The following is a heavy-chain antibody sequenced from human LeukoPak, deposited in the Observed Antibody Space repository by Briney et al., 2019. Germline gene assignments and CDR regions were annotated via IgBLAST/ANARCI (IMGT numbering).Heavy chain of an antibody. D-gene: IGHD6-19*01. J-gene: IGHJ5*02. CDR1: GGSISSSSYY. CDR3: ARHHISDLGIAVAGTNLNWFDP. V-gene: IGHV4-39*01. Sequence: SETLSLTCTVSGGSISSSSYYWGWIRQPPGKGLEWIGSIYYSGSTYYNPSLKSRVTISVDTSKNQFSLKLSSVTAADTAVYYCARHHISDLGIAVAGTNLNWFDPWGQGTLVTVSS. CDR2: IYYSGST.